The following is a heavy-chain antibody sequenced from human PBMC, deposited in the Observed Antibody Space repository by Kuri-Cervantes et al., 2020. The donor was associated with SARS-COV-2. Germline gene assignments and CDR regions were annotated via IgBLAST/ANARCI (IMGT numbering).Heavy chain of an antibody. J-gene: IGHJ4*02. CDR2: INPNSGNT. CDR3: ARGFAAAGTIDY. D-gene: IGHD6-13*01. CDR1: GYTFTSYG. Sequence: ASVKVSCKASGYTFTSYGISWVRQAPGQGLEWMGWINPNSGNTNYAQKPQGRVTMTTDTSTSTAYMELRSLRSDDTAVYYCARGFAAAGTIDYWGQGTLVTVSS. V-gene: IGHV1-18*01.